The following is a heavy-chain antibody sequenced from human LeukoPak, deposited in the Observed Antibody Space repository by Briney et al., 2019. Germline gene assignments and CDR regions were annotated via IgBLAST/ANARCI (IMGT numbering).Heavy chain of an antibody. CDR3: ARDPEDSSGWANFDY. V-gene: IGHV3-9*01. Sequence: PGGSLRPSCAASGFTFDDYAMHWVRHAPGKGLEWVSGISWNSGSIGYADSVKGRFTISRDNAKNSLYLQMNSLRAEDTAVYYCARDPEDSSGWANFDYWGQGTLVTVSS. J-gene: IGHJ4*02. D-gene: IGHD6-19*01. CDR2: ISWNSGSI. CDR1: GFTFDDYA.